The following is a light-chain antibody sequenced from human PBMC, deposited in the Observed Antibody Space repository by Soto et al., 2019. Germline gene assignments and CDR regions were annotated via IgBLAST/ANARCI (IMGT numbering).Light chain of an antibody. CDR1: QTISSNY. Sequence: EIVLTQSPGTLSVSPGERVTLXCRASQTISSNYLAWYQQKPGQAPSLLIYGTSSRATGIPDRFSGSGSGTDFTLTISRLEXXDSAXXYCXQYGSWTFGQGTKVEIK. CDR2: GTS. CDR3: XQYGSWT. J-gene: IGKJ1*01. V-gene: IGKV3-20*01.